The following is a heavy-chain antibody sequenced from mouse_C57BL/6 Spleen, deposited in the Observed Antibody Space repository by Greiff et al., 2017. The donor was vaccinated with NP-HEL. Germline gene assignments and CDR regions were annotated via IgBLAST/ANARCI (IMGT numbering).Heavy chain of an antibody. Sequence: ESGPGLVKPSQTLSLTCSVTGYSITSDYWNWIRKFPGNKLEYMGYISYSGSTYYNPSLKSRTSITRDTSKNQYYLQLNTVTTEDTATYYCARGVGYYLLFAYWGQGTLVTVSA. CDR1: GYSITSDY. J-gene: IGHJ3*01. CDR3: ARGVGYYLLFAY. V-gene: IGHV3-8*01. CDR2: ISYSGST. D-gene: IGHD2-3*01.